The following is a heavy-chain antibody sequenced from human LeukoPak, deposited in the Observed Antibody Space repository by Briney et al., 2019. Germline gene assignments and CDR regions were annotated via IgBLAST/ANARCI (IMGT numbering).Heavy chain of an antibody. CDR2: IIPIFGTA. D-gene: IGHD3-22*01. CDR3: ARAGGYSSYGMDV. Sequence: SVNVSFTASGGTFSIYAISWVRQAPGQGLEWMGGIIPIFGTANYAQKFQGRVTITADESTSTAYMELSSLRSEDTAVYYCARAGGYSSYGMDVWGQGTTVTVSS. J-gene: IGHJ6*02. V-gene: IGHV1-69*13. CDR1: GGTFSIYA.